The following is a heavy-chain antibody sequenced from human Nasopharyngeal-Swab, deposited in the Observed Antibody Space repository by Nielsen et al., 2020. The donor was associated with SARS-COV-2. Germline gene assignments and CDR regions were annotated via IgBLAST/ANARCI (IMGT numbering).Heavy chain of an antibody. CDR1: GFTFSDHY. Sequence: GGSLRLSCAASGFTFSDHYMSWIRQAPGKGLEWVSYISSSGSTIYYADSVKGRFTISRDNAKNSLYLQMNSLRAEDTAVYYCARDYPIIYYYDSSGYLALDVWGKGTTVTVSS. D-gene: IGHD3-22*01. J-gene: IGHJ6*04. CDR3: ARDYPIIYYYDSSGYLALDV. CDR2: ISSSGSTI. V-gene: IGHV3-11*01.